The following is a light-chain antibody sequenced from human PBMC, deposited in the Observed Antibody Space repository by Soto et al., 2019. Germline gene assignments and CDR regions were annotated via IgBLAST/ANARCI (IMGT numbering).Light chain of an antibody. V-gene: IGKV1-17*01. J-gene: IGKJ4*01. CDR2: AAS. Sequence: DIQMTQSPSSLSASVGDRVTITCRASQGISNDLGWYQQKPGQAPKRLIYAASRLQSGVPSRFSGSGSGTEFTLTIISLQPDDFATYYCQRYNSYLTFGEGTKVDIK. CDR1: QGISND. CDR3: QRYNSYLT.